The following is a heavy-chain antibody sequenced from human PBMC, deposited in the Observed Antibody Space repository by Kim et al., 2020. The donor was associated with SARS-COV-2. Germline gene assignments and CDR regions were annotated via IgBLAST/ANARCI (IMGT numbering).Heavy chain of an antibody. CDR1: RFSFSSYA. J-gene: IGHJ4*02. Sequence: GGSLRLSCAASRFSFSSYAMTWVRQAPGKGLEWVSAISGSGGSTYYADSVKGRFTISRDNFRNTLYLQMNSLRAGDTAVYYCAKRDSSGWYYFDFWGQGTLVTVSS. D-gene: IGHD6-19*01. CDR3: AKRDSSGWYYFDF. CDR2: ISGSGGST. V-gene: IGHV3-23*01.